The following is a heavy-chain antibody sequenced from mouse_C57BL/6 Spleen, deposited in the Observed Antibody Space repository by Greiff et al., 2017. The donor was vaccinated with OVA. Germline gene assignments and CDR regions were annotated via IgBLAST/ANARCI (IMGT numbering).Heavy chain of an antibody. CDR3: ASRIYYGYDGG. CDR2: IDPSDSYT. Sequence: QVQLQQPGAELVKPGASVKLSCKASGYTFTSYWMQWVKQRPGQGLEWIGEIDPSDSYTNYNQKFKGKATLTVDTSSSTAYMQLSSLTSEDSAVYYCASRIYYGYDGGWGQGTLVTVSA. J-gene: IGHJ3*01. D-gene: IGHD2-2*01. V-gene: IGHV1-50*01. CDR1: GYTFTSYW.